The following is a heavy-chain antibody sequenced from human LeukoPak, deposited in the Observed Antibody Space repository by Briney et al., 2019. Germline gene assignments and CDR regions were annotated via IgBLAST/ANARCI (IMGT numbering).Heavy chain of an antibody. V-gene: IGHV1-18*01. CDR3: ARVDYYGSGSYPILDY. CDR2: ISAYNGNT. J-gene: IGHJ4*02. Sequence: GASVKVSCKASGYTFTSYGISWVRQAPGQGLEWMGWISAYNGNTNYAQKLQGRVTMTTDTSTSTAYMELRSLRSDDTAVYYCARVDYYGSGSYPILDYWGQGTLVTVSS. CDR1: GYTFTSYG. D-gene: IGHD3-10*01.